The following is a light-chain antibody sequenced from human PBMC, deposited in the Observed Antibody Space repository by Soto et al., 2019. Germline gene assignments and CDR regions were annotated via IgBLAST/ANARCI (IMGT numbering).Light chain of an antibody. CDR2: DDR. CDR3: QVWDTISDHVF. J-gene: IGLJ2*01. Sequence: SYELTQPPSESVAPGQTARITCGGDNIGTKSVHWYQQRPGQAPVLVVYDDRARPSEIPERFSGSNSGNTATLSISRVEAGDEADYYCQVWDTISDHVFFGGGTKLTVL. V-gene: IGLV3-21*02. CDR1: NIGTKS.